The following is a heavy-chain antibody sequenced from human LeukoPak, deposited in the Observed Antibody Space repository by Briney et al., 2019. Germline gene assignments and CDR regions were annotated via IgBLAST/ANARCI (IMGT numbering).Heavy chain of an antibody. CDR2: IRGGGAP. CDR1: GFTFSSHT. J-gene: IGHJ5*02. CDR3: ARCTIGDGSGWCTWFAP. V-gene: IGHV3-23*01. Sequence: PGGSLRLSCAASGFTFSSHTMNWVRQAPGKGLQWVSSIRGGGAPVYADSVKGRFTISRDDFKSTVFLQMDSLGPEDTAVYYCARCTIGDGSGWCTWFAPWGQGTLVTVSS. D-gene: IGHD6-19*01.